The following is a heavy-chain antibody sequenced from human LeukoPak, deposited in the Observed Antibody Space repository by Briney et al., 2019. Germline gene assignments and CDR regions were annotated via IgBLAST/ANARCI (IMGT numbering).Heavy chain of an antibody. CDR2: ISSSSSYI. V-gene: IGHV3-21*01. CDR3: ARDLGGGNAFDI. J-gene: IGHJ3*02. Sequence: PGGSLRLSCAASEFTFSSYSMNWVRQAPGKGLEWVSSISSSSSYIYYADSVKGRFTISRDNAKNSLYLQMNSLRAEDTAVYYCARDLGGGNAFDIWGQGTMVTVSS. D-gene: IGHD2-15*01. CDR1: EFTFSSYS.